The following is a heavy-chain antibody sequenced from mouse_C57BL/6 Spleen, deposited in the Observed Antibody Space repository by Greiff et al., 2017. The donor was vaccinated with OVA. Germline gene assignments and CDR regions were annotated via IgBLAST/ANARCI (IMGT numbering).Heavy chain of an antibody. D-gene: IGHD1-1*01. Sequence: EVMLVESGGGLVKPGGSLKLSCAASGFTFSSYTMSWVRQTPAKRLEWVATISGGGGNTYYPASVKGRFTISRDNDENTLYLQMSSLRSEDTAVYYCADTSYGSEAMDYWGQGTSVTVSS. V-gene: IGHV5-9*01. CDR1: GFTFSSYT. CDR2: ISGGGGNT. J-gene: IGHJ4*01. CDR3: ADTSYGSEAMDY.